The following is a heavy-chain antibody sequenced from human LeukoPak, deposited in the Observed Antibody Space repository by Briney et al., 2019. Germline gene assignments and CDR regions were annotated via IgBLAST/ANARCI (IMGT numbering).Heavy chain of an antibody. CDR2: ISAYNGNT. CDR3: ARVWGYYYDSSGYSDFDY. Sequence: GASVKVSCKASGYTFTTYGITWVRQAPGQGLEWMGWISAYNGNTNHAQKFQGRVTMTIDTSTSTAYMELRSLKSDDTAVYYCARVWGYYYDSSGYSDFDYWGQGTLVTVFS. D-gene: IGHD3-22*01. CDR1: GYTFTTYG. V-gene: IGHV1-18*01. J-gene: IGHJ4*02.